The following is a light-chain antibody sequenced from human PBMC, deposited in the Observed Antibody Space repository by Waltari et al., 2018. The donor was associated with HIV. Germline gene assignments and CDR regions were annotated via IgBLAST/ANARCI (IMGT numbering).Light chain of an antibody. CDR1: SSNIAAGYH. CDR2: ANI. J-gene: IGLJ2*01. CDR3: QSYDSSLSGVV. V-gene: IGLV1-40*01. Sequence: QSLLTQPPSVSGAPGQEVTISCTGSSSNIAAGYHVHWYQQVPGTAPKLLISANINRPSGVPDRFSGSKSGTSASLAITGLQAEDEADYYCQSYDSSLSGVVFGGGTKLTVL.